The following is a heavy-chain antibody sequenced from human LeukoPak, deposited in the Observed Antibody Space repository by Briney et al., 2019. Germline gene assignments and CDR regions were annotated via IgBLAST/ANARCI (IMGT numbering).Heavy chain of an antibody. CDR1: GYTFTSYY. CDR2: INPSGGST. J-gene: IGHJ6*03. V-gene: IGHV1-46*01. D-gene: IGHD2-21*02. Sequence: GASVKVSCKASGYTFTSYYMHWVRQAPEQGLEWMGIINPSGGSTSYAQKFQGRVTMTRDTSTSTVYMELSSLRSEDTAVYYCARDRECGVDCFHYYMDVWGKGTTVTISS. CDR3: ARDRECGVDCFHYYMDV.